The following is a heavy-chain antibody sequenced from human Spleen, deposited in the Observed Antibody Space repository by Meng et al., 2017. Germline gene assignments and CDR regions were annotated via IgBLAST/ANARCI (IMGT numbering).Heavy chain of an antibody. J-gene: IGHJ4*02. V-gene: IGHV4-59*01. CDR3: ARIYNGSGSYFLYY. D-gene: IGHD3-10*01. CDR1: GGSISSYY. CDR2: IYYSGST. Sequence: SETLSLTCTVSGGSISSYYWSWIRQPPGKGLEWIGYIYYSGSTNYNPSLKSRVTISVDTSKNQFSPKLSSVTAADTAVYYCARIYNGSGSYFLYYWDQGTLVTVSS.